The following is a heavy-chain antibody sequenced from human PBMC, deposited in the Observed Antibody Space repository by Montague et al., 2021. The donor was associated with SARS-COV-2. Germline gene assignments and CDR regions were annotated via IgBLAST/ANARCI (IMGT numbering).Heavy chain of an antibody. CDR2: MRLSGNS. CDR3: ARDRGLGAAEHFDS. Sequence: TLSLTCTVSGDAIISGVYSWTWFRQPPGKGLEWIGYMRLSGNSYYNPSLKGRVSISIDTTKNQFSLKLTSVTAADTAVYYCARDRGLGAAEHFDSWGQGTLVTVSS. D-gene: IGHD1-26*01. V-gene: IGHV4-30-2*05. CDR1: GDAIISGVYS. J-gene: IGHJ4*03.